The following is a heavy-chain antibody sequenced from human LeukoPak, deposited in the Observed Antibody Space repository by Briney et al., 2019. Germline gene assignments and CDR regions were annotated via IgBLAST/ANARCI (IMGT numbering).Heavy chain of an antibody. CDR1: GGTFSSYA. Sequence: GASVKVSCKASGGTFSSYAISWVRQAPGQGLEWMGGIIPIFGTANYAQKFQGRVTITADKSTSTAYMELSSLRSEDTAVYYCSTRGFINPYYFDYWGQGTLVTVSS. CDR2: IIPIFGTA. J-gene: IGHJ4*02. D-gene: IGHD3-10*01. V-gene: IGHV1-69*06. CDR3: STRGFINPYYFDY.